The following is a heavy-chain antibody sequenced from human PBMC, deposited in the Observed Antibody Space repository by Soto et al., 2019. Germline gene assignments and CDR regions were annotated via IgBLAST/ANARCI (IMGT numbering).Heavy chain of an antibody. J-gene: IGHJ6*03. CDR1: GYTFTSYY. CDR3: ARDWATVTTLDYYMDV. CDR2: INPSGGST. Sequence: GASVKVSCKASGYTFTSYYMHWVRQAPGQGLEWMGIINPSGGSTSYAQKFQGRVTMTRDTSTSTVYMELSSLRSEDTAVYYCARDWATVTTLDYYMDVWGKGTTVTVSS. D-gene: IGHD4-4*01. V-gene: IGHV1-46*03.